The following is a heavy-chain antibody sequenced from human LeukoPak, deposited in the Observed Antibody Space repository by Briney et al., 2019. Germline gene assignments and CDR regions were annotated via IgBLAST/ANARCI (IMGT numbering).Heavy chain of an antibody. D-gene: IGHD6-6*01. CDR1: GFTFSSYG. CDR2: ISYDGSNK. CDR3: ARDFVAYSSSPPSIDY. J-gene: IGHJ4*02. Sequence: PGGSLRLSCAASGFTFSSYGMHWVRQAPGKGLEWVAVISYDGSNKYYADSVKGRFTISRDNSKNTLYLQMNSLRAEDTAVYYCARDFVAYSSSPPSIDYWGQGTLVTVSS. V-gene: IGHV3-30*03.